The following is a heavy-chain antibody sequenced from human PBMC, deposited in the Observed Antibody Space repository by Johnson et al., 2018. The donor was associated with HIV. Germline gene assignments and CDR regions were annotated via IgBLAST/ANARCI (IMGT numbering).Heavy chain of an antibody. CDR1: GFKFDDYA. CDR3: TTEFTMVQGLI. Sequence: VQLVESGGGVVRPGGSLRLSCAASGFKFDDYAMHWVRQAPGKCLEWVGRIKTKTDGGKTDGETTDYTATVKGRFTIERDDSKNTLYLQMNSLKTEDTAVYYCTTEFTMVQGLIWRQGTMVTASS. V-gene: IGHV3-15*01. J-gene: IGHJ3*02. D-gene: IGHD3-10*01. CDR2: IKTKTDGGKTDGETT.